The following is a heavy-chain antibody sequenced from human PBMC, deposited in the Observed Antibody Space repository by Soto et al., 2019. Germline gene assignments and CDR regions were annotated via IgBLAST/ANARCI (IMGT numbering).Heavy chain of an antibody. CDR3: ARCDGSATYCFFFAY. V-gene: IGHV3-66*01. J-gene: IGHJ4*02. CDR2: IYSGGST. D-gene: IGHD3-10*01. CDR1: GFTVSNSY. Sequence: EVQVVESGGGLVQSGGSLTLSCAAYGFTVSNSYMSLVRQAPGKGLEWVSAIYSGGSTYYADSVKGRFTISRDNSRNTLYPQMNSLRAEDTAVYFCARCDGSATYCFFFAYWGQGTPVTVSS.